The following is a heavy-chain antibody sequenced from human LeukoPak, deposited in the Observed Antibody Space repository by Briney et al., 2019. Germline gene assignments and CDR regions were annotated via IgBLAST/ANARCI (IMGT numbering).Heavy chain of an antibody. Sequence: GRSLRLSCAASGFTFSSYGMHWVRQAPGKGLEWVAVISYDGSNKYYADSVKGRFTISRDNSKNTLYLQMNSLRAEDTAVYYRAKDPQWGYYGSGSPDYWGQGTLVTVSS. D-gene: IGHD3-10*01. J-gene: IGHJ4*02. CDR1: GFTFSSYG. CDR2: ISYDGSNK. V-gene: IGHV3-30*18. CDR3: AKDPQWGYYGSGSPDY.